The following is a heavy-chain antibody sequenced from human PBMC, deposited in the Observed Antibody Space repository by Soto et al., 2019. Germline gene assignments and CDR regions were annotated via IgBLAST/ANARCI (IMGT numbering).Heavy chain of an antibody. CDR2: MYYSGST. CDR1: GGSISSDGYY. Sequence: QVQLQESGPGLVKPSQTLSLTCTVSGGSISSDGYYWSWIRQHPGKGLEWIGYMYYSGSTYYNPSLKSRVTISLDTSQNQFSLKLSSVTAADTAVYYCARHTSLAFCGGDDCAPGYFQHWGQGTLVTVSS. CDR3: ARHTSLAFCGGDDCAPGYFQH. J-gene: IGHJ1*01. D-gene: IGHD2-21*01. V-gene: IGHV4-31*03.